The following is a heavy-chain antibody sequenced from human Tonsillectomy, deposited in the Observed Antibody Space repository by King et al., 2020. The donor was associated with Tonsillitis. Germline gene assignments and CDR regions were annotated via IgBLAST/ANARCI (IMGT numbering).Heavy chain of an antibody. J-gene: IGHJ4*02. CDR3: ARDLGYSGSHFDY. CDR2: IKEDGDKK. CDR1: GFTFTNYW. Sequence: VQLVESGGGLVQPGGSLRLSCAASGFTFTNYWMSWVRQAPGKGLEWVANIKEDGDKKYYVDSVKSRFTISRDNAKNSLFLQMNSLRAEDTAIYYCARDLGYSGSHFDYWGEGTLVTVAS. V-gene: IGHV3-7*01. D-gene: IGHD1-26*01.